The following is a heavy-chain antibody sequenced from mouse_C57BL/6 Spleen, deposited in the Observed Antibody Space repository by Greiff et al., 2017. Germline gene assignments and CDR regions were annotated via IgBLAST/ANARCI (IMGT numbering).Heavy chain of an antibody. V-gene: IGHV1-9*01. CDR1: GYTFTGYW. J-gene: IGHJ3*01. CDR3: ARDYYGSSPAWFAY. CDR2: ILPGSGST. Sequence: QVQLQQSGAELMKPGASVKLSCKATGYTFTGYWIEWVKQRPGHGLEWIGEILPGSGSTNYNEKFKGKATFTADTSSNTAYMQLSSLTTGDSAIYYCARDYYGSSPAWFAYWGQGTLVTVSA. D-gene: IGHD1-1*01.